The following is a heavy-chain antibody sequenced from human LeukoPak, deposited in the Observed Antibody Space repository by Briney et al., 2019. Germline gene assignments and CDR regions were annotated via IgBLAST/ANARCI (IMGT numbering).Heavy chain of an antibody. Sequence: GGSLRLSCAASGFTFSIYWVHCVRQAPGKGLEWVSSISSSSSYIYYADSVKGRFTISRDNAKNSLYLQMNSLRAEDTAVYYCAREIYYDSSGYYPYWGQGTLVTVSS. CDR1: GFTFSIYW. D-gene: IGHD3-22*01. J-gene: IGHJ4*02. CDR3: AREIYYDSSGYYPY. CDR2: ISSSSSYI. V-gene: IGHV3-21*01.